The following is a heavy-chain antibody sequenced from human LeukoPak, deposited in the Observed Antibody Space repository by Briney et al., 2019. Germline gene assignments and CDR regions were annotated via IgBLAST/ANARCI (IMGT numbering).Heavy chain of an antibody. Sequence: SETLSLTCTVSGGSISSSYWSWVRQPPGKGLEWIGYIDNSGSTNYNPSLKSRVTISLDTPKSQFSLKLSSVTAADTAVYYCARTPLYSGGSGWSIYYFYAMDVWGQGTTVTVSS. CDR2: IDNSGST. CDR1: GGSISSSY. J-gene: IGHJ6*02. V-gene: IGHV4-59*01. D-gene: IGHD6-19*01. CDR3: ARTPLYSGGSGWSIYYFYAMDV.